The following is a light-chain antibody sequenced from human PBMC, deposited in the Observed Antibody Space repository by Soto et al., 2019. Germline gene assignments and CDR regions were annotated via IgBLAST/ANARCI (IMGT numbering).Light chain of an antibody. CDR2: GAC. CDR3: QPNGSSPLT. CDR1: QSVSSSY. Sequence: EIVLTQSQGPLSLSPGERATLSFRASQSVSSSYLAWYQQKPVQAPRRLIYGACSRATGIPGRFSGSGSGTGFTLSISSLQTEDFAVYYCQPNGSSPLTVGTGAKVVI. V-gene: IGKV3-20*01. J-gene: IGKJ3*01.